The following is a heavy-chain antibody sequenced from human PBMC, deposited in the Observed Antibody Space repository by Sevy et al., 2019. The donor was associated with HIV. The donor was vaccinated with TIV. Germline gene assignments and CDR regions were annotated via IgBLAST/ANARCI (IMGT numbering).Heavy chain of an antibody. V-gene: IGHV3-13*01. CDR1: GFTFSYYD. CDR2: FGIGGDT. J-gene: IGHJ4*02. Sequence: GGSLRLSCAASGFTFSYYDMHWVRQPTGKGLEWVSGFGIGGDTYYSDSVKGRFTISRENAKNSLYLQMNSLRAGDTAVYYCARKSVSYSHFDYWGQGTLVTVSS. CDR3: ARKSVSYSHFDY. D-gene: IGHD1-26*01.